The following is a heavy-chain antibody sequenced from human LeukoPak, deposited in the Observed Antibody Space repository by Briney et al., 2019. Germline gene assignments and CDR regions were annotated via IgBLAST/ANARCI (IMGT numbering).Heavy chain of an antibody. J-gene: IGHJ5*02. D-gene: IGHD2-15*01. CDR2: IIPIFCTA. Sequence: ASVKVSCKASGGTFSSYAISWVRQAPGQGLEWMGGIIPIFCTANYAQKFQGRVTITTDESTNRGYMELSSLRSEDTAVYYCAGGSTWTYNWFDPWGQGNLVTVSS. V-gene: IGHV1-69*05. CDR1: GGTFSSYA. CDR3: AGGSTWTYNWFDP.